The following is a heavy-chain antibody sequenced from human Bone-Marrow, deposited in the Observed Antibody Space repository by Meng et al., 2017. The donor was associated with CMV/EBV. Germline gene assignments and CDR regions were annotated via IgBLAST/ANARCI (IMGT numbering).Heavy chain of an antibody. CDR3: ARSYYDFWSGYYPDYYYGMDV. V-gene: IGHV1-18*01. CDR2: ISAYNGNT. J-gene: IGHJ6*02. D-gene: IGHD3-3*01. CDR1: GYTFTSYG. Sequence: ASVKVSCKASGYTFTSYGISWVRQAPGQGLEWMGWISAYNGNTNYAQKLQGRVTMTTDTSTSTAYMELRSLRSDDTAVYYCARSYYDFWSGYYPDYYYGMDVWGQGTTVTVSS.